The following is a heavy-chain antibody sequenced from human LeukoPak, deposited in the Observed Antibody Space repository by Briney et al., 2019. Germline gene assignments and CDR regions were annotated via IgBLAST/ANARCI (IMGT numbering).Heavy chain of an antibody. V-gene: IGHV3-66*01. J-gene: IGHJ4*02. Sequence: GGSLRLSCAASGFTVSSNYMSWVRQAPGKGLEWVSVIYSGGSTYHADSVKGRFTISRDNSKNTLYLQMNSLRAEDTAVYYCARGGNWNAGFDYWGQGTLVTVSS. D-gene: IGHD1-20*01. CDR3: ARGGNWNAGFDY. CDR1: GFTVSSNY. CDR2: IYSGGST.